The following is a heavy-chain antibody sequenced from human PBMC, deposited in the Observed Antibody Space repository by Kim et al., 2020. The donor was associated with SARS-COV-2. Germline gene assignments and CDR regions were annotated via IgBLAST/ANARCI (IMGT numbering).Heavy chain of an antibody. Sequence: SETLSLTCTVSGGSISSSSYYWGWIRQPPGKGLEWIGSIYYSGSTYYNPSLKSRVTISVDTYKNQFSLKLSSGTAADTAEYYCATHGGDYQRLINRGAFGFWGQGTMVTVSS. CDR3: ATHGGDYQRLINRGAFGF. D-gene: IGHD2-2*01. CDR1: GGSISSSSYY. CDR2: IYYSGST. V-gene: IGHV4-39*01. J-gene: IGHJ3*01.